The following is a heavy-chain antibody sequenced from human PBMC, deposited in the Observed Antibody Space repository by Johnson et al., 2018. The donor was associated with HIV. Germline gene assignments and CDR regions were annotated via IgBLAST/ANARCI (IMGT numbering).Heavy chain of an antibody. D-gene: IGHD1/OR15-1a*01. CDR3: AKQNRGAFDI. CDR2: IYSGGST. V-gene: IGHV3-53*01. J-gene: IGHJ3*02. CDR1: GFTVSSNY. Sequence: VQLVESGGGLIQPGGSLRLSCVGSGFTVSSNYMSWVRQAPGKGLEWVSVIYSGGSTYYADSVKVRFTISRDTSKNTLYFQMNGLRAEDTALYYCAKQNRGAFDIWGQGTMVTVSS.